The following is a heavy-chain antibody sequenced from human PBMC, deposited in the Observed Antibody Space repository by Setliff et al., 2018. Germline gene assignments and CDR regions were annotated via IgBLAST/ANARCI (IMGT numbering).Heavy chain of an antibody. CDR3: ARESRYYYDNLGTLDY. CDR2: VYRGGTT. J-gene: IGHJ4*02. CDR1: GYSITSGYY. V-gene: IGHV4-38-2*02. D-gene: IGHD3-22*01. Sequence: PSETLSLTCAVSGYSITSGYYWGWIRQPPGKGLEWIGSVYRGGTTYYNPSLKSRLTISVDTSKNQFSLKLSSVTAADTAVYYCARESRYYYDNLGTLDYWGQGTLVTVSS.